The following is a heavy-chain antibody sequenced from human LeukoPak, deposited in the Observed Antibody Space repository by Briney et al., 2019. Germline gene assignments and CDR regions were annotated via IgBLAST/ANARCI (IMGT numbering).Heavy chain of an antibody. CDR1: GFTFSSYG. V-gene: IGHV3-30*03. Sequence: GGSLRLSCAASGFTFSSYGMHWVRQAPGKGLEWVAVISYDGSNKYYADSVKGRFTISRDNSKNTLYLQMNSLRAEDTAVYYCARIATYSSGWQDAFDIWGQGTMVTVSS. CDR2: ISYDGSNK. CDR3: ARIATYSSGWQDAFDI. D-gene: IGHD6-19*01. J-gene: IGHJ3*02.